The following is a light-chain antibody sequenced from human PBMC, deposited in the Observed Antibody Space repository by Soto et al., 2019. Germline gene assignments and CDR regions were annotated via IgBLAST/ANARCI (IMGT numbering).Light chain of an antibody. CDR3: QSNYILPWT. Sequence: DIQMTQSPSSLSASVGDRVTITCRASQSISTYLNWYQHKAGKAPQLLIYSASTLQIGVPSRFSGSGSGTEFTLTISTLQPDDYASYYCQSNYILPWTFGQGTKVETK. V-gene: IGKV1-39*01. CDR1: QSISTY. J-gene: IGKJ1*01. CDR2: SAS.